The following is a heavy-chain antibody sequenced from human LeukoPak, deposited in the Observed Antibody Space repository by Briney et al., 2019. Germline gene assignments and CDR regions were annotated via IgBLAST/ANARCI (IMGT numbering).Heavy chain of an antibody. CDR3: ALIPPLRSMAFDI. D-gene: IGHD3-10*02. V-gene: IGHV3-23*01. CDR2: ISGGGGST. CDR1: GFTFSDYA. Sequence: PGGSLRLSCAASGFTFSDYAMNWVRQAPGRGLEWVLGISGGGGSTWYADSVKGRFTISRDNSKNTLYLQMNSLRAEDTAVYYCALIPPLRSMAFDIWGQGTMVTVSS. J-gene: IGHJ3*02.